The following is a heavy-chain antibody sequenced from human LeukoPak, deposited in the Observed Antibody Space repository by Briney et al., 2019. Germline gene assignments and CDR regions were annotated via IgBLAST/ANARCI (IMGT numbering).Heavy chain of an antibody. Sequence: GGSLRLSCAASGFTFSNYWMSWVRQAPGKGLEWVANIKQDGSEKYYVDSVKGRFTISRDNAKNSLYLQMNSLRAEDTAVYYCARVRWSYDAFDIWGQGTMVTVSS. CDR2: IKQDGSEK. D-gene: IGHD5-24*01. J-gene: IGHJ3*02. CDR1: GFTFSNYW. CDR3: ARVRWSYDAFDI. V-gene: IGHV3-7*01.